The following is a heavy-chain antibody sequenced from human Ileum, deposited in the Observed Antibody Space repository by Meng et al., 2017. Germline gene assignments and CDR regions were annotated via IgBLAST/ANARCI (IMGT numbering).Heavy chain of an antibody. CDR3: ARERRHYYGSGSFDY. V-gene: IGHV4-30-4*01. J-gene: IGHJ4*02. CDR1: GGSFSSDNYY. D-gene: IGHD3-10*01. Sequence: QVQLQESGPGLVKPSQTLSPTCSASGGSFSSDNYYWTWIRQTPGKGLEWIGLTYYNGSPFYNPSLRSRVTISVDTSKDQFSLKLTSVTAADTAVYYCARERRHYYGSGSFDYWGQGILVTVSS. CDR2: TYYNGSP.